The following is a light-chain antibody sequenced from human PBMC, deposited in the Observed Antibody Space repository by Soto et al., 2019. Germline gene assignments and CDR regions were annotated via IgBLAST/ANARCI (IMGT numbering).Light chain of an antibody. Sequence: QSVLTQPASVSGSPGQSITISCTGTSSDVGAYDFVSWYQQHPDKAPKLMIYEVRNRPSGVSNRFSGSKCVNTAALTISGLQAEDEADYFGRSYTTSSTRDFGSGTKV. J-gene: IGLJ1*01. CDR3: RSYTTSSTRD. CDR2: EVR. CDR1: SSDVGAYDF. V-gene: IGLV2-14*03.